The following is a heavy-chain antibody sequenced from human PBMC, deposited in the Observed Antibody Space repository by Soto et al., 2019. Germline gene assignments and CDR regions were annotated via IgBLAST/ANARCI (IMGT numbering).Heavy chain of an antibody. CDR2: IYYSGST. CDR1: GGSISSSSYY. J-gene: IGHJ3*02. Sequence: SETLSLTCTVSGGSISSSSYYWGWIRQPPGKGLEWIGSIYYSGSTYYNPSLKSRVTISVDTSKNPFSLKLSSVTAADTAVYYCARSSQYYYDSSDSDAFDIWGQGTMVTVSS. V-gene: IGHV4-39*01. CDR3: ARSSQYYYDSSDSDAFDI. D-gene: IGHD3-22*01.